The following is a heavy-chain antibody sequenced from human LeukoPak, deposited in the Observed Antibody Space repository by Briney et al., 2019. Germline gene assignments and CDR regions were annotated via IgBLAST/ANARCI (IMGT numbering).Heavy chain of an antibody. Sequence: GGSLGLSCAASGFTFSDYSMSWVRQAPGKGLEWVSALSGSGGTTYSADSVKGRFTISRDNSKNTLYLQMNSLRAEDTAVYYCAKGGAHTAMVRWGQGTLVTVSS. V-gene: IGHV3-23*01. CDR3: AKGGAHTAMVR. CDR2: LSGSGGTT. D-gene: IGHD5-18*01. J-gene: IGHJ4*02. CDR1: GFTFSDYS.